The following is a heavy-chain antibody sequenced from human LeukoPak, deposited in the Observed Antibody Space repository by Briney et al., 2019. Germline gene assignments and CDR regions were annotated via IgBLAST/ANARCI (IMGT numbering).Heavy chain of an antibody. Sequence: SETLSLTCAVYGGSFSGYYWSWIRQPPGKGLEWIGEINHSGSTNYNPSLKSRVTISVDPSKTQFSLKLSSVTAAATAVYYCARGGAIPAAARVFRDYWGQGTLVTVSS. V-gene: IGHV4-34*01. J-gene: IGHJ4*02. D-gene: IGHD2-2*01. CDR1: GGSFSGYY. CDR2: INHSGST. CDR3: ARGGAIPAAARVFRDY.